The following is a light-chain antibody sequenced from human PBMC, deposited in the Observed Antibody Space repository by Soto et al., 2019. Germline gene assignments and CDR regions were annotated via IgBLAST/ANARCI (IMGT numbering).Light chain of an antibody. CDR1: SSDVGGYNY. J-gene: IGLJ1*01. CDR2: EVS. Sequence: QSVLTQPASVSGSPGQSITISCTGTSSDVGGYNYVSWYQQHPGKAPKLMIYEVSNRPSGVSNRFSGSKSGNTASLTISGLLAEDEADYYCSSYTSSSTLYVFGTG. V-gene: IGLV2-14*01. CDR3: SSYTSSSTLYV.